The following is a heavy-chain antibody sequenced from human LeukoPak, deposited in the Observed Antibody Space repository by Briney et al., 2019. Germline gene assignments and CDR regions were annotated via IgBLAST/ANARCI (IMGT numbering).Heavy chain of an antibody. V-gene: IGHV3-33*01. CDR1: GFTFSSYG. Sequence: GRSLRLSCAASGFTFSSYGMHWVRQAPGKGLEWVAVIWYDGSNKYYADSVKGRFTISRDNSKNTLYLQMNSLRAEDTAVYYCARDYSSGYYIPYYFDYWGQGTLVTVSS. J-gene: IGHJ4*02. D-gene: IGHD3-22*01. CDR2: IWYDGSNK. CDR3: ARDYSSGYYIPYYFDY.